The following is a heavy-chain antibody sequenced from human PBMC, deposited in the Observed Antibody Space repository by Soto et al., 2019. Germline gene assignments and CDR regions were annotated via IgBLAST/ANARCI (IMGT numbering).Heavy chain of an antibody. CDR3: ARDPGGGYCSGGSCHNIQFDY. J-gene: IGHJ4*02. CDR1: GYTFTSYG. V-gene: IGHV1-18*01. Sequence: ASVKVSCKASGYTFTSYGISWVRQAPGQGLEWMGWISAYNGNTNYAQKLQGRVTRTTDTSTSTAYMELRSLRCDDTAVYYCARDPGGGYCSGGSCHNIQFDYWGQGTLVTVSS. D-gene: IGHD2-15*01. CDR2: ISAYNGNT.